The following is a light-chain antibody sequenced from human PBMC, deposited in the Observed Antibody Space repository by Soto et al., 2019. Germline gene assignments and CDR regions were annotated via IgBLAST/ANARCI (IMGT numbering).Light chain of an antibody. CDR2: RTS. J-gene: IGKJ1*01. Sequence: DIQMTQSPSSLSASVGDRVTITCRASQSISSYLNWYQQKPGKAPKLLIYRTSNRATGIPDRFSGSGSGTDFNLTISRLEPEDFAVYWCQQYDSSPRTFGQGTKVDLK. CDR3: QQYDSSPRT. V-gene: IGKV1-39*01. CDR1: QSISSY.